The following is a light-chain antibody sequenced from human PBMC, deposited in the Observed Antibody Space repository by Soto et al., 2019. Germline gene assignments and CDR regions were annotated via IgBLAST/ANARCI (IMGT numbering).Light chain of an antibody. J-gene: IGKJ1*01. CDR2: GAS. CDR1: QSVSSN. V-gene: IGKV3-15*01. CDR3: QQYNNWPPWT. Sequence: EIVMTQSPATLSVSPGERATLSCRASQSVSSNLAWYQQEPGQAPRLLMYGASTRATGIPARFSGSGSGTEFTLTISSLQSEDFAVYYCQQYNNWPPWTFGQGTKVEIK.